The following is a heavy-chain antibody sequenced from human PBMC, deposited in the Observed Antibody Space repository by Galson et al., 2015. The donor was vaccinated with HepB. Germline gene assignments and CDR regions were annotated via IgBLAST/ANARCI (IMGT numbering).Heavy chain of an antibody. CDR1: GYTFTTYG. CDR2: ISRYNGST. V-gene: IGHV1-18*01. CDR3: ARVRYVSGWYHNDAFDV. Sequence: SLKVSCKASGYTFTTYGITWMRQAPGQGLEWIAWISRYNGSTNYRQNVQGRVTLTTDTSTSTVYMELRSLKSDDTAVYYCARVRYVSGWYHNDAFDVCGQGTMVTVSS. J-gene: IGHJ3*01. D-gene: IGHD6-19*01.